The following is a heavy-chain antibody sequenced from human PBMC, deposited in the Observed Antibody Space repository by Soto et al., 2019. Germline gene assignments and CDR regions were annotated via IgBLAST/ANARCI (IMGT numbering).Heavy chain of an antibody. CDR1: GFSFSTHA. CDR3: VRDHGGTTGPGTGYFDY. CDR2: ISFDGGIK. D-gene: IGHD6-13*01. J-gene: IGHJ4*02. Sequence: QVQLVESGGGVVQPGRSVRLSCAATGFSFSTHAMYWVRQAPGKGLEWVAVISFDGGIKYYADAVKGRFTISRDNSKNTMFLQTNRLRPEDTAVYFCVRDHGGTTGPGTGYFDYWGQGALVTVSS. V-gene: IGHV3-30*03.